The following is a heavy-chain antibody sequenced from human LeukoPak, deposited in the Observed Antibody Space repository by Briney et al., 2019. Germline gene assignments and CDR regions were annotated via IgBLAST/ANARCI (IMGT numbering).Heavy chain of an antibody. V-gene: IGHV3-21*01. D-gene: IGHD5-12*01. J-gene: IGHJ4*02. CDR2: ISSSSSYI. Sequence: GGSLRLSCAASGFTFSSYSMNWVRQAPGKGLEWVSSISSSSSYIYYADSVKGRFTISRDNAKNLLYLQMNSLRAEDTAVYYCARDSGYDYLFDYWGQGTLVTVSS. CDR1: GFTFSSYS. CDR3: ARDSGYDYLFDY.